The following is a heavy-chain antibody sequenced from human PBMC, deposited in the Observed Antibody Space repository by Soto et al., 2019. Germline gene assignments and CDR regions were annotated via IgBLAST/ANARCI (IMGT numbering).Heavy chain of an antibody. CDR3: ARMLAYCGGDCYHFDY. V-gene: IGHV4-61*08. CDR1: GGSISSGGYY. D-gene: IGHD2-21*02. CDR2: IYYSGST. J-gene: IGHJ4*02. Sequence: KSSETLSLTCTVSGGSISSGGYYWSWIRQHPGKGLEWIGYIYYSGSTNYNPSLKSRVTISVDTSKNQFSLKLSSVTAADTAVYYCARMLAYCGGDCYHFDYWGQGTLVTVSS.